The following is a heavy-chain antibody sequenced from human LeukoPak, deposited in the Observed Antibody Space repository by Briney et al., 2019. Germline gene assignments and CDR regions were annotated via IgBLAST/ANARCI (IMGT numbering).Heavy chain of an antibody. CDR2: IYTSGST. Sequence: PSETLSLTCTVSGGSISSGSYYWSWIRQPAGKGLEWIGRIYTSGSTNYNPSLKSRVTISVDTSKNQFSLKLSSVTAADTAVYYCARGVLRLGEFVWGQGTLVTVSS. CDR3: ARGVLRLGEFV. V-gene: IGHV4-61*02. J-gene: IGHJ4*02. CDR1: GGSISSGSYY. D-gene: IGHD3-16*01.